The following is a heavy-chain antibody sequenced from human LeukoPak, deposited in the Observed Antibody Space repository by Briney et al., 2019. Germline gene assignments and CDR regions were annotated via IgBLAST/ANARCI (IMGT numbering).Heavy chain of an antibody. J-gene: IGHJ6*02. Sequence: GGSLRLSCAASGFTFSSYGMHWVRQAPGKGLEWVAVISYDGSNKYYADSVKGRFTISRDNSKNTLYLQMNSLRAEDTAVYYCARDLLEWLGHYYYYGMDVWGQGTTVTVSS. V-gene: IGHV3-30*03. CDR3: ARDLLEWLGHYYYYGMDV. CDR2: ISYDGSNK. D-gene: IGHD3-3*01. CDR1: GFTFSSYG.